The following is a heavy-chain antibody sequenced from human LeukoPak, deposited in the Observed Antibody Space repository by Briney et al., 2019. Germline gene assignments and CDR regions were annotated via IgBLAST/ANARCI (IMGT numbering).Heavy chain of an antibody. V-gene: IGHV4-59*01. CDR2: IYYSGST. D-gene: IGHD2-15*01. Sequence: SETLSLTCTVSGGSISSYYWSRIRQPPGKGLEWIGYIYYSGSTNYNPSLKSRVTISVDTSKNQFSLKLSSVTAADTAAYYCARMGIGCSGGSCPTDWFDPWGQGTLVTVSS. CDR3: ARMGIGCSGGSCPTDWFDP. CDR1: GGSISSYY. J-gene: IGHJ5*02.